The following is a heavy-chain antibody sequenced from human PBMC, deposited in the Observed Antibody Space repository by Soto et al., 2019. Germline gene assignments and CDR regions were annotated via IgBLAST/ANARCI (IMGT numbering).Heavy chain of an antibody. D-gene: IGHD6-6*01. CDR3: ASTYHYSSSSWGCWFDP. CDR1: GYTFTGYY. Sequence: ASVKVSCKASGYTFTGYYMHWVRQAPGQGLEWMGWINPNSGGTNYAQKFQGRVTMTRDTSISTAYMELSRLRSDDTAVYYCASTYHYSSSSWGCWFDPWGQGTLVTVPS. J-gene: IGHJ5*02. V-gene: IGHV1-2*02. CDR2: INPNSGGT.